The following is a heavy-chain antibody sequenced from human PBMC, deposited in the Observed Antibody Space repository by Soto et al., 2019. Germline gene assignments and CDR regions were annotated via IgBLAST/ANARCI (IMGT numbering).Heavy chain of an antibody. CDR1: GFTFSDYG. CDR2: ISSDGSNK. D-gene: IGHD1-1*01. J-gene: IGHJ4*02. Sequence: QVQLVESGGGVVQPGRSLRLSCAASGFTFSDYGMHWVRQAPAKGLEWVAVISSDGSNKYYAASVKGRFTISRDNSKNILYLQVNGLRAEDTALYYCAKDHTRAWNGHDYWGQGTQVTVSS. CDR3: AKDHTRAWNGHDY. V-gene: IGHV3-30*18.